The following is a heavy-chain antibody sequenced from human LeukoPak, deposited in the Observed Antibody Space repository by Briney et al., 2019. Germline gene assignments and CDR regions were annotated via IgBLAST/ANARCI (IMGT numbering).Heavy chain of an antibody. V-gene: IGHV1-2*02. CDR3: ARVEYCTKGVCINFDL. Sequence: ASLKVSCKASGYTFTGPYIHWMRQAPGQGLEWMGWINPNSDGTKYAQKFQGRVTVTRDTSTSTAYMELSGLRADDTAAYYCARVEYCTKGVCINFDLWGQGTLVTVSS. J-gene: IGHJ4*02. D-gene: IGHD2-8*01. CDR2: INPNSDGT. CDR1: GYTFTGPY.